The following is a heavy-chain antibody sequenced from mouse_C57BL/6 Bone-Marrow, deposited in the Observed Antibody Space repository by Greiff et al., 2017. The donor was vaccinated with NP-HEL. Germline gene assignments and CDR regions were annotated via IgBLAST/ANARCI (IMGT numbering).Heavy chain of an antibody. CDR1: GFTFSSYG. CDR3: ARQLRLRGVWFAY. D-gene: IGHD3-2*02. CDR2: ISSGGSYT. J-gene: IGHJ3*01. Sequence: EVMLVESGGDLVKPGGSLKLSCAASGFTFSSYGMSWVRQTPDKRLEWVATISSGGSYTYYPDSVKGRFTISRDNAKNTLYLQMSSLKSEDTAMYYCARQLRLRGVWFAYWGQGTLVSVSA. V-gene: IGHV5-6*01.